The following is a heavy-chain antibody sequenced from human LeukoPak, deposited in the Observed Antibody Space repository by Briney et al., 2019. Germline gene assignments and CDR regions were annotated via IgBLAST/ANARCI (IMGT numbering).Heavy chain of an antibody. CDR2: ISGSGGST. V-gene: IGHV3-23*01. CDR1: GFTFTSYS. CDR3: AKAGDYYYYYMDV. J-gene: IGHJ6*03. D-gene: IGHD1-26*01. Sequence: GGSLRPSCAASGFTFTSYSMNWVRQAPGKGLEWVSAISGSGGSTYYADSVKGRFTISRDNSKNTLYLQMNSLRAEDTAVYYCAKAGDYYYYYMDVWGKGTTVTVSS.